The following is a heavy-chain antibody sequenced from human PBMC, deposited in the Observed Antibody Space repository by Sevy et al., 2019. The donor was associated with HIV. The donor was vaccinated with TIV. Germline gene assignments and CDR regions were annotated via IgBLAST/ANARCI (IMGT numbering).Heavy chain of an antibody. CDR2: INSDGSSS. CDR3: ARAKGYSSGWYEVDAFDI. V-gene: IGHV3-74*01. J-gene: IGHJ3*02. Sequence: GGSLRLSCAASGFTISRYWMHWVRQAPGKGLVWVSRINSDGSSSSYADSVKGRFTISRDNAKNTLYLQMNSLRAEDTAVYYCARAKGYSSGWYEVDAFDIWGQGTMVTVSS. D-gene: IGHD6-19*01. CDR1: GFTISRYW.